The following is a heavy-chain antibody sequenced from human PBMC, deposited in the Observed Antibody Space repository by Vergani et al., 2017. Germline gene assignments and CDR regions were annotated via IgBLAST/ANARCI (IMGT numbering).Heavy chain of an antibody. CDR3: SRGLGGSLLPGHY. D-gene: IGHD2-15*01. Sequence: QVQLVESGGGVVQPGRSLRLSCAASGFTFSSYAMHWVRQAPGKGLEWVAVISYDGSNRYYADSVKGRFTISRDNSKNTLYLQMNSLRAEDTAVYYCSRGLGGSLLPGHYWGQGTLVTVSS. J-gene: IGHJ4*02. CDR1: GFTFSSYA. V-gene: IGHV3-30-3*01. CDR2: ISYDGSNR.